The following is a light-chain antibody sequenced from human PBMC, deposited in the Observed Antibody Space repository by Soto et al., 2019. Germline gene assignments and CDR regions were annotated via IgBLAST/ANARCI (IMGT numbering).Light chain of an antibody. V-gene: IGLV2-14*03. CDR2: EVS. Sequence: QSALTQPASVSGSPGQSITISCTGSSSDVGGHNHVSWYQQHPGKAPKLMIYEVSDRPSGVSNRFSGSKSGNTASLTISGLRAEDEADYYCSSYTSSSTVIFGGGTKLTVL. CDR1: SSDVGGHNH. J-gene: IGLJ2*01. CDR3: SSYTSSSTVI.